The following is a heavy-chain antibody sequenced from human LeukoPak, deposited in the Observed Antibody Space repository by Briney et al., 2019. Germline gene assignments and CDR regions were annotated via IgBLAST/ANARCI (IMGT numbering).Heavy chain of an antibody. CDR1: GYTFTGYY. CDR2: IKPNSGGT. D-gene: IGHD3-10*01. Sequence: ASVKVSCKASGYTFTGYYMHWVRQAPGQGLEWMGWIKPNSGGTNYAQKFQGRVTMTRDTSISTAYMELSRLRSDDTAVYYCARIRITMVRGALDAFDIWGQGTMVTVSS. V-gene: IGHV1-2*02. CDR3: ARIRITMVRGALDAFDI. J-gene: IGHJ3*02.